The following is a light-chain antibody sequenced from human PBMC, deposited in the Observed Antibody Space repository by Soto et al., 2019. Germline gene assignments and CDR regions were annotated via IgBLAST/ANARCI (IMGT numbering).Light chain of an antibody. CDR2: DVT. J-gene: IGLJ1*01. Sequence: QSALTQPASVSGSPGQSITISCSGTNSDIGSYNRVSWYRQHPGKAPKLLIYDVTKRPSGVSNRFSGSKSGNTAFLTISGLQAEDEADYYCSSFRGTATLDVFGPGTKVTVL. CDR3: SSFRGTATLDV. CDR1: NSDIGSYNR. V-gene: IGLV2-14*03.